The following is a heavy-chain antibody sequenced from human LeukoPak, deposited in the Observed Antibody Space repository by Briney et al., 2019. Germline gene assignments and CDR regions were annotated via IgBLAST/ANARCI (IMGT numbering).Heavy chain of an antibody. D-gene: IGHD5-18*01. Sequence: GGSLRLSCAASGFTFSSYGMHWVRQAPGKGLEWVAFIRYDGSKKYYADSVKGRFTISRDNSKSTLYLQMNSLRAEDTAVYYCARGVYSYGYYNVDYWGQGTLVTVSS. CDR3: ARGVYSYGYYNVDY. V-gene: IGHV3-30*02. CDR2: IRYDGSKK. J-gene: IGHJ4*02. CDR1: GFTFSSYG.